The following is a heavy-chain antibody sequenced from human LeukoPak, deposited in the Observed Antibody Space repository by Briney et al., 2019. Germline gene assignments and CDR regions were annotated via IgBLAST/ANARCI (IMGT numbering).Heavy chain of an antibody. Sequence: PGGSLRLSCAASGFTFSSHWMHWVRQAPGKGLVWVSAISGSGGSTYYADSVKGRFTISRDNSKNTLYLQMNSLRAEDTAVYYCARDQSNCSGGSCYSSFDYWGQGTLVTVSS. V-gene: IGHV3-23*01. CDR3: ARDQSNCSGGSCYSSFDY. CDR2: ISGSGGST. J-gene: IGHJ4*02. CDR1: GFTFSSHW. D-gene: IGHD2-15*01.